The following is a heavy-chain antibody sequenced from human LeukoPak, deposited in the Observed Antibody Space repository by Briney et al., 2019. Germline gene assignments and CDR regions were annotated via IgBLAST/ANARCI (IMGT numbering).Heavy chain of an antibody. CDR3: ARDLDVETAAMPGGY. J-gene: IGHJ4*02. CDR2: IKEDGSER. D-gene: IGHD2-2*01. Sequence: GGSLRLSCTTSGFTFGRFWMSWVRQAPGKGPEWVANIKEDGSERNYVDSVKGRFTISRDNAQNSLYLQLNSLRAADTAVYYCARDLDVETAAMPGGYWGQGTLVTVSS. CDR1: GFTFGRFW. V-gene: IGHV3-7*01.